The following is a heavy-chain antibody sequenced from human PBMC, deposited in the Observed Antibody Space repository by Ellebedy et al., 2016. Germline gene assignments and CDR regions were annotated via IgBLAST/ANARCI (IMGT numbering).Heavy chain of an antibody. V-gene: IGHV3-33*01. J-gene: IGHJ1*01. CDR3: VTGWGGIFSYEAEY. D-gene: IGHD5-18*01. CDR1: GFMFSTYG. CDR2: IYADGSKK. Sequence: GESLKISCGASGFMFSTYGMHWVRQAPGKALEWVALIYADGSKKYYADSVKGRFAISRDNSRNTLSLQMTSLRAEDTGLYYCVTGWGGIFSYEAEYWGQGTLVTVSS.